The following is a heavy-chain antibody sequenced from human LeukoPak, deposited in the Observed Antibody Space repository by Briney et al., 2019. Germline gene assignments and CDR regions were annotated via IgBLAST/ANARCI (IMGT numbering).Heavy chain of an antibody. CDR1: GGSISSYY. CDR3: ARGVVVPAAPYYYYYMDV. J-gene: IGHJ6*03. V-gene: IGHV4-4*07. CDR2: IYTSGST. Sequence: SETLSLTCTVSGGSISSYYWSWIRQPAGKGLEWIGRIYTSGSTNYNPSLKSRVTMSVDTSKNQFSLKLSSVTAADTAVYYCARGVVVPAAPYYYYYMDVWGKGTTVTVSS. D-gene: IGHD2-2*01.